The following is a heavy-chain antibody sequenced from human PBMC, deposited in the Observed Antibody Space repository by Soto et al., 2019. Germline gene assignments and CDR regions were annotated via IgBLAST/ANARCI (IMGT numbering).Heavy chain of an antibody. CDR2: ISYDGNYK. J-gene: IGHJ6*02. V-gene: IGHV3-30-3*01. CDR3: ARGLAMSGIDLHLSFMHV. Sequence: PGGSLRLSCAASEFSFSNYAIHWVRQAPGKGLEWVSSISYDGNYKYYADSVKGRFTISRDNSKNTLYLQMNSLRTEDTAVYYCARGLAMSGIDLHLSFMHVWRQGPTVTV. CDR1: EFSFSNYA. D-gene: IGHD5-12*01.